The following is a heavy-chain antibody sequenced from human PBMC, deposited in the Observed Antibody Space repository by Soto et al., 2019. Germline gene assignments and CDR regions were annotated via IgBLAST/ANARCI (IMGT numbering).Heavy chain of an antibody. CDR3: ARAQTWWIHLWLPLLDY. D-gene: IGHD5-18*01. CDR2: ISYDGSNK. CDR1: GFTFSSYA. V-gene: IGHV3-30-3*01. Sequence: QVQPVESGGGVVQPGRSLRLSCAASGFTFSSYAMHWVRQAPGKGLEWVAVISYDGSNKYYADSVKGRFTISRDNSKNTLYLQMNSLRAEDTAVYYCARAQTWWIHLWLPLLDYWGQGTLVTVSS. J-gene: IGHJ4*02.